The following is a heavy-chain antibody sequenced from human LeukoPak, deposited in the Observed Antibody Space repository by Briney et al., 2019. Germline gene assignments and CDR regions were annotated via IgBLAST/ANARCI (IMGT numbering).Heavy chain of an antibody. D-gene: IGHD3-22*01. CDR3: ARKYYDSSVPFDY. J-gene: IGHJ4*02. CDR1: GFPFSSHW. V-gene: IGHV3-7*01. Sequence: PGGSLRLSCAASGFPFSSHWLSWFRQSPGKGLEWVAHINQDGSEKYYVDSVKGRFTISRDNARNSQYLQMNSLRAEDTAVYYCARKYYDSSVPFDYWGQGTLVTVSS. CDR2: INQDGSEK.